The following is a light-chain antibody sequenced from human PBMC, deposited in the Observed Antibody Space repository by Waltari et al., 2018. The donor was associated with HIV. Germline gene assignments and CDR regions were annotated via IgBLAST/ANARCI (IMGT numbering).Light chain of an antibody. CDR1: SSDVGSYNL. J-gene: IGLJ1*01. CDR2: EVS. Sequence: QSALTQPASVSGSPGQSITISCTGTSSDVGSYNLVSLYQQHPGKAPKRMIYEVSKRPSGVSNRFSGSKSGNTASLTISGLQAEDEADYYCCSYVGWSTILYVFGTGTKVTVL. V-gene: IGLV2-23*02. CDR3: CSYVGWSTILYV.